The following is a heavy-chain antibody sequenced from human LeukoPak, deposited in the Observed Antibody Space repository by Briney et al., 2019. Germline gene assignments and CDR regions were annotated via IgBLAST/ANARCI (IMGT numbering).Heavy chain of an antibody. V-gene: IGHV1-46*01. CDR2: INPSGGST. D-gene: IGHD4-11*01. J-gene: IGHJ3*02. CDR3: ARDSGTVSDAFDI. CDR1: GYTFISYY. Sequence: ASVRVSCKASGYTFISYYIHWVRQAPGQGLEWMGIINPSGGSTRYAQKFQGRVTMTRDTSTGAIYMELSSLRSEDTAVYFCARDSGTVSDAFDIWGQGTMVTVSS.